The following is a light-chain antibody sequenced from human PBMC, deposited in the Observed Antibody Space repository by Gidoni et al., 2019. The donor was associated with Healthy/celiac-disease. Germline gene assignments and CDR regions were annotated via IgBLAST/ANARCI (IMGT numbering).Light chain of an antibody. J-gene: IGLJ1*01. CDR3: SSYTSRSTLV. V-gene: IGLV2-14*03. Sequence: QSALTQPASVSVSPGQSITISCTGTSSDVGGYNYVSWYQQHPGKAPKLMIYDVSNRPSGVSNRFSGSKSGNTASLTISGLQAEDEADYYCSSYTSRSTLVFGTGTKVTVL. CDR2: DVS. CDR1: SSDVGGYNY.